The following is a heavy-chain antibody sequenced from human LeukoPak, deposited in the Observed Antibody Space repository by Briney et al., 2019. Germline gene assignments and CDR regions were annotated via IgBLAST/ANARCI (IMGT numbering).Heavy chain of an antibody. Sequence: SETLSLTCAVYGGSFSGYYWSWIRQPPGKGLEWIGEINHSGSTNYNPSLKSRVTISLDTSKNQFSLKLSSVTAADTAVYYCARGRDNYYGSGRYYYYYYMDVWGKGTTVTISS. CDR2: INHSGST. CDR1: GGSFSGYY. D-gene: IGHD3-10*01. J-gene: IGHJ6*03. CDR3: ARGRDNYYGSGRYYYYYYMDV. V-gene: IGHV4-34*01.